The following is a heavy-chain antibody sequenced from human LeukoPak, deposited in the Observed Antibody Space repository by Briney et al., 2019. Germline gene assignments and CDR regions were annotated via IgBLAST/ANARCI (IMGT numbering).Heavy chain of an antibody. V-gene: IGHV3-30*18. CDR1: GFSFSSYG. CDR3: AKDRRYGYYDILTGYTYFDY. Sequence: GGSLRLSCAASGFSFSSYGMHWVRQAPGKGLEWVAAISHEGSNAYYADSMKGRFTISRDQLKNTLYLQMNSLRAEDTALYYCAKDRRYGYYDILTGYTYFDYWGQGTLVTVSS. J-gene: IGHJ4*02. CDR2: ISHEGSNA. D-gene: IGHD3-9*01.